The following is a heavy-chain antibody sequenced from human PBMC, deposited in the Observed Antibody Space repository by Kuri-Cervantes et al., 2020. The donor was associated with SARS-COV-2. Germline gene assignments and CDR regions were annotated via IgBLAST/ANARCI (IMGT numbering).Heavy chain of an antibody. Sequence: SGPTLVNPTETLTLTCTVSGFSLSNARMGVSWIRQPPGKALEWLAHIFSNDEKSYSTSLKSRLTISKDTSKSQVVLTMTNMDPVDTATYYCARIRPEWLLFYYYMDVWGKGTTVTVSS. CDR2: IFSNDEK. CDR1: GFSLSNARMG. V-gene: IGHV2-26*01. D-gene: IGHD3-3*01. CDR3: ARIRPEWLLFYYYMDV. J-gene: IGHJ6*03.